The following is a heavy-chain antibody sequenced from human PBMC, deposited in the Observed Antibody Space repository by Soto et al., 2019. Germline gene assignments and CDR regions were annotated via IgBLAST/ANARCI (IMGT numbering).Heavy chain of an antibody. CDR2: IYYSGST. V-gene: IGHV4-59*01. CDR1: GGSISSYY. Sequence: QVQLQESGPGLVKPSETLSLTCTVSGGSISSYYWSWIRQPPGKGLEWIGYIYYSGSTNYNPSLKSRVTISVDTSKNQFSLKLSSVTAADTAVYYCARVQGHNWNDVRNYYYYGMDVWGQGTTVTVSS. J-gene: IGHJ6*02. CDR3: ARVQGHNWNDVRNYYYYGMDV. D-gene: IGHD1-1*01.